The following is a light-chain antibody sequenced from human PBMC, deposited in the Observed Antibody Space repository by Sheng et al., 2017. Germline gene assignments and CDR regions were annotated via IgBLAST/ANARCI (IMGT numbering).Light chain of an antibody. CDR2: DDS. J-gene: IGLJ3*02. Sequence: SYELTQPPSVSVAPGKTASIACGGDNIGGKSVHWYQQKPGQAPVLVVYDDSDRPSGIPERFSGSKSGTSASLAISGLRSEDEADYYCASWDDMLSGWVFGGGTKLTVL. CDR1: NIGGKS. CDR3: ASWDDMLSGWV. V-gene: IGLV3-21*03.